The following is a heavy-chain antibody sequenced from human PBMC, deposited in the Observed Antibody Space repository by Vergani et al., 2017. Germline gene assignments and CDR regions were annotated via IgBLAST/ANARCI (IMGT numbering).Heavy chain of an antibody. V-gene: IGHV3-23*04. CDR1: GFTVSSNY. J-gene: IGHJ3*02. Sequence: EVQLVESGGGLVQPGGSLRLSCAASGFTVSSNYMSWVRQAPGKGLEWVSVISGSGGSTYYADSVKGRFTISRDTSKNTLHLQMNSLRAEDTAVYYCAKDAYDSSGYYLWAFDIWGQGTTVTVSS. CDR3: AKDAYDSSGYYLWAFDI. CDR2: ISGSGGST. D-gene: IGHD3-22*01.